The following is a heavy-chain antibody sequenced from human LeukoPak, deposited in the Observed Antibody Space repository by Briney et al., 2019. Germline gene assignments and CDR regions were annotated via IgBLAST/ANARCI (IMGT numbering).Heavy chain of an antibody. CDR1: RFTFSNYW. CDR3: AREGFAAASDI. D-gene: IGHD2-15*01. J-gene: IGHJ3*02. V-gene: IGHV3-23*01. CDR2: ISGSGGST. Sequence: PGGSLRLSCAASRFTFSNYWMDWVRQAPGKGLEWVSAISGSGGSTYYADSVKGRFTISRDNSKNTLYLQMNSLRAEDTAVYYCAREGFAAASDIWGQGTMVTVSS.